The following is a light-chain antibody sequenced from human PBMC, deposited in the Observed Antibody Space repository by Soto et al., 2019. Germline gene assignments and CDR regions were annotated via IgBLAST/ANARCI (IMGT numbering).Light chain of an antibody. CDR3: QQSGKSFPLT. Sequence: EIVLTQSPGTLSLSPGERATLSCRASQSVSSNYLAWYQQKPGQAPKLLIYGASSRATGIPERFSGSGSGTDFILTISSLEPEDFAMYYCQQSGKSFPLTFGGGTKLEI. J-gene: IGKJ4*01. CDR2: GAS. CDR1: QSVSSNY. V-gene: IGKV3-20*01.